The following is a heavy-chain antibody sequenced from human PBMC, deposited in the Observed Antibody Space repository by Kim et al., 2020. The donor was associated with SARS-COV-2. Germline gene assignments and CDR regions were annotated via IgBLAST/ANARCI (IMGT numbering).Heavy chain of an antibody. CDR3: ARDRYQLPHYYYYYGMDV. D-gene: IGHD2-2*01. CDR1: GFTVSSNY. Sequence: GGSLRLSCAASGFTVSSNYMSWVRQAPGKGLEWVSVIYSGGSTYYADSVKGRFTISRDNSKNTLYLQMNSLRAEDTAVYYCARDRYQLPHYYYYYGMDVWGQGTTVTVSS. V-gene: IGHV3-66*01. CDR2: IYSGGST. J-gene: IGHJ6*02.